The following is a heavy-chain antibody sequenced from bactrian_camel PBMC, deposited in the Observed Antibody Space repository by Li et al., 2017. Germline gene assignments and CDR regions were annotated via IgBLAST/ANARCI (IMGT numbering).Heavy chain of an antibody. Sequence: HVQLVESGGGSVQAGGSLRLSCAASGYTYNRNCMAWFHQAPGKEREGVARIYTGSGNTYYADSVKGRFTSSRDNAKNTLYLQMNSLKPEDTAMYYCAARGPYCYTKLSVRDFTYWGQGTQVTVS. D-gene: IGHD2*01. CDR1: GYTYNRNC. J-gene: IGHJ6*01. CDR2: IYTGSGNT. V-gene: IGHV3S1*01. CDR3: AARGPYCYTKLSVRDFTY.